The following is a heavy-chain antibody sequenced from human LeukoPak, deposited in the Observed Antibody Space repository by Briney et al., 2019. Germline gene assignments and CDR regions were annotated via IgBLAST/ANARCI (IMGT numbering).Heavy chain of an antibody. CDR2: IIPMFGIA. Sequence: GASVKVSCKASGGTFSRYAISWVRQAPGQGLEWMGGIIPMFGIANYAQKFQGRVTITADESTSTAYMELSSLRSEDTAVYYYARDRPYTGGWRGFDYWGQGTLVTVSS. D-gene: IGHD6-19*01. J-gene: IGHJ4*02. CDR1: GGTFSRYA. CDR3: ARDRPYTGGWRGFDY. V-gene: IGHV1-69*13.